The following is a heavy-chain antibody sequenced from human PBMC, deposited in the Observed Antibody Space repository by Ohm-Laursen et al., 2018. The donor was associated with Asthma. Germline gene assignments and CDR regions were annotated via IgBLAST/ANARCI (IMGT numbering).Heavy chain of an antibody. Sequence: SLRLSCSASGFTFSNHWMTWVRQAPGKGLEWVSAISGSGGSTYYADSVKGRFTISRDNSKNTLYLQMNSLRAEDTAVYYCAKATDDYEWPPYGMDVWGQGTTVTVSS. J-gene: IGHJ6*02. CDR2: ISGSGGST. V-gene: IGHV3-23*01. CDR3: AKATDDYEWPPYGMDV. CDR1: GFTFSNHW. D-gene: IGHD4-17*01.